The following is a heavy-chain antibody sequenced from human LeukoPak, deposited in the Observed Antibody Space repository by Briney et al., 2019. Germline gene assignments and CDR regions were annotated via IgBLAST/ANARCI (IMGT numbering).Heavy chain of an antibody. CDR1: GYIFTSYW. V-gene: IGHV5-51*01. D-gene: IGHD3-22*01. CDR2: IYPGDSGT. CDR3: ARQPDSSGSPLY. Sequence: GESLKISCKGSGYIFTSYWIGWGRQMPGKGLEWMGIIYPGDSGTRYSPSFQGQVTISADKYISTAYLQWSSLKAADTAMFYCARQPDSSGSPLYWGQGTLVSVSS. J-gene: IGHJ4*02.